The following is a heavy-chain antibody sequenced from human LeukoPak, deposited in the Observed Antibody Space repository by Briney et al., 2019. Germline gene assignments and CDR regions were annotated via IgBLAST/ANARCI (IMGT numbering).Heavy chain of an antibody. V-gene: IGHV4-4*07. J-gene: IGHJ6*03. CDR1: GGSFSNHF. CDR2: IYPSGNT. Sequence: PSETLCLTCSVSGGSFSNHFWSWVRQPAGKGLEWIGRIYPSGNTNYNPSLKSRVTLSVDTSKTQFYLSLSSVTAADTAVYYCAREDSGSYYNFYYFYMDVWGKGTTVTISS. CDR3: AREDSGSYYNFYYFYMDV. D-gene: IGHD3-10*01.